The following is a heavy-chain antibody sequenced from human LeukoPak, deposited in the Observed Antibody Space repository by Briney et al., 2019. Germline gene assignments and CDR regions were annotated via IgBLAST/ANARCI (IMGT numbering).Heavy chain of an antibody. CDR2: IYYSGST. Sequence: SETLSLTCTVSGGSISSYYWSWIRQPPGKGLEWIGYIYYSGSTNYNPSLKSRVTTSVDTSKNQFSLKLSSVTAADTAVYYCASAGYDSSGYPYYYYMDVWGKGTTVTVSS. J-gene: IGHJ6*03. CDR3: ASAGYDSSGYPYYYYMDV. CDR1: GGSISSYY. D-gene: IGHD3-22*01. V-gene: IGHV4-59*01.